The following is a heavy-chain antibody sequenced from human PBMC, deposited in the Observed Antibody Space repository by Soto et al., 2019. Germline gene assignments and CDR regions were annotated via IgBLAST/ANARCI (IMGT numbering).Heavy chain of an antibody. D-gene: IGHD6-6*01. CDR2: ISVYNDKR. V-gene: IGHV1-18*01. J-gene: IGHJ4*02. Sequence: QVELVQSGGEVKKPGASVTVSCKASGYTFTIYGIAWVRQVPGQGLEWMGWISVYNDKRNYAQKFQGRVTMTTDTSTSTAYLSLSNLRSDDTAVYFCARRGASIFDSWGQGPLVTVSS. CDR3: ARRGASIFDS. CDR1: GYTFTIYG.